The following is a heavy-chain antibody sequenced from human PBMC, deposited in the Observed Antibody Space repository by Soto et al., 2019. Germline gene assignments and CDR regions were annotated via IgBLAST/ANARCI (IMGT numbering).Heavy chain of an antibody. CDR1: GFTFSSYG. V-gene: IGHV3-33*01. CDR3: ARDWATSSFGVVIANWYDP. D-gene: IGHD3-3*01. J-gene: IGHJ5*02. CDR2: IWYDGSNK. Sequence: QVQLVESRGGVVQPGRSLRLYCEASGFTFSSYGMHWVRKATGKGLAWVAVIWYDGSNKYDADSVKCRVTISRDNSKNTLYLQMNSLRAEDTAVYYCARDWATSSFGVVIANWYDPWGQGTLGTVSS.